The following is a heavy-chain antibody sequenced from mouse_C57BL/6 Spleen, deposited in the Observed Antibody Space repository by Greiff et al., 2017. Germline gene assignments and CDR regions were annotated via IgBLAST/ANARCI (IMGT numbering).Heavy chain of an antibody. J-gene: IGHJ2*01. CDR1: GYSITSGYY. V-gene: IGHV3-6*01. CDR2: ISYDGSN. CDR3: ARAYFFDY. Sequence: DVKLVESGPGLVKPSQSLSLTCSVTGYSITSGYYWNWIRQFPGNKLEWMGYISYDGSNNYNPSLKNRISITRDTSKNQFFLKLNSVTTEDTATYYCARAYFFDYWGQGTTLTVSS.